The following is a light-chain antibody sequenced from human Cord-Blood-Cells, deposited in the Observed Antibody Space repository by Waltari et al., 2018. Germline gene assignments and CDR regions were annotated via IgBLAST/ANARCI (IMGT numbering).Light chain of an antibody. CDR2: DAS. J-gene: IGKJ1*01. CDR3: QQYNSYWT. CDR1: QSISSW. V-gene: IGKV1-5*01. Sequence: DIQMPQSPSTLSASVGDRVTITCRASQSISSWLAWYQQKPGKAPKLLIYDASSLESGVPSRFSGSGSGTEFTLTISSLQPDGFATYYCQQYNSYWTCGQGTKVEIK.